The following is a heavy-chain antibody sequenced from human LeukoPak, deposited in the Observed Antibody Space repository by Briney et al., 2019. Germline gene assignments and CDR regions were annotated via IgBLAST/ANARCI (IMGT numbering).Heavy chain of an antibody. D-gene: IGHD3-22*01. CDR1: GGSISSYY. CDR3: ARGSSGYRIDY. CDR2: IYYSGST. Sequence: SETLSLTCTVSGGSISSYYWSWIRQPPGKGLEWIGDIYYSGSTNYNPSLKSRVTISVDTSKNQFSLKLSSVAAADTAVYYCARGSSGYRIDYWGQGTLVTVSS. V-gene: IGHV4-59*12. J-gene: IGHJ4*02.